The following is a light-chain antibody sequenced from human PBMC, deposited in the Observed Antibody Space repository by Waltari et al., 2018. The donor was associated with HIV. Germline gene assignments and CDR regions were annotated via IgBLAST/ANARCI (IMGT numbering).Light chain of an antibody. CDR3: SLYTGTTNVL. Sequence: QSALTQPPSVSGSPGQSVSISCTGSSSDVGSSNRVSWYQQPPGTAPKIIIYEVNNRPSGVPDRFSGSQSGNTASLTISGLQAEDEADYYCSLYTGTTNVLFGGGTKLTVL. J-gene: IGLJ2*01. CDR2: EVN. CDR1: SSDVGSSNR. V-gene: IGLV2-18*01.